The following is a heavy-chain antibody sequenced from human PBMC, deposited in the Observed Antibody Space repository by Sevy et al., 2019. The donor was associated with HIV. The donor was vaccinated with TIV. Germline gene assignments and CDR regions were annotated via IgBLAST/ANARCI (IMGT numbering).Heavy chain of an antibody. D-gene: IGHD4-17*01. V-gene: IGHV3-33*01. CDR2: IWFDGSNT. Sequence: GGSLRLSCAASGFTFSTYGMHWVRQAPGKGLEWVAVIWFDGSNTYYADSVKGRFTISRDIAKNTLHLQMNSLRAEDTAVYYCARDLEFYDYGDYGPAFMPDYWGHGTLVTVS. CDR3: ARDLEFYDYGDYGPAFMPDY. CDR1: GFTFSTYG. J-gene: IGHJ4*01.